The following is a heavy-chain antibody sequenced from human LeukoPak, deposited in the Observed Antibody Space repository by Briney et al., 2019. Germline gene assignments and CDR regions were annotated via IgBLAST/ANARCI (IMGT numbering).Heavy chain of an antibody. J-gene: IGHJ5*02. Sequence: SGGSLRLSCAASGFTFSSYAMSWVRQAPGKGLEWVSAISGNGAGTYYADSVRDRFTISRDNSKNTLYLQMNSLTADDTALYYCVKISPYGGVASWGQGSLVTVTS. D-gene: IGHD2-8*02. V-gene: IGHV3-23*01. CDR3: VKISPYGGVAS. CDR1: GFTFSSYA. CDR2: ISGNGAGT.